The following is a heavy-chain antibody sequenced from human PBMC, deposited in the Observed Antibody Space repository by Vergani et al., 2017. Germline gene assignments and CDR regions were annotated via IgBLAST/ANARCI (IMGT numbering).Heavy chain of an antibody. V-gene: IGHV3-64*01. CDR2: ISSNGGST. CDR1: GFTFSSYA. D-gene: IGHD1-7*01. CDR3: ARGGTTGWFDP. J-gene: IGHJ5*02. Sequence: EVQLVESGGGLVQPGGSLRLSCAASGFTFSSYAMHWVRQAPGKGLEHVSAISSNGGSTYYANSVKGRFTISRDNSKNTLYLQMGSLRAEDMAVYYCARGGTTGWFDPWGQGTLVTVSS.